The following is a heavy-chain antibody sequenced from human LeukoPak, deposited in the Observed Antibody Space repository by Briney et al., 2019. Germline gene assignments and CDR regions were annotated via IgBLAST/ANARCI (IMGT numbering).Heavy chain of an antibody. CDR3: AKVSFCDRYCFDY. Sequence: GGSLRLSCAVSGLTFSSYEMRWVGQAAGKGVEWVAAISGSGGSKEYADSAKGRSTNSRDNAKNTLHVKRNRRRGDGTALYYCAKVSFCDRYCFDYWGQGTLVTVSS. V-gene: IGHV3-23*01. CDR2: ISGSGGSK. J-gene: IGHJ4*02. CDR1: GLTFSSYE. D-gene: IGHD1-14*01.